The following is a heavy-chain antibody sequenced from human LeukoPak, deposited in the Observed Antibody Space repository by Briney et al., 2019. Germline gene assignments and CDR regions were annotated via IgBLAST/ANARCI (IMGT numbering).Heavy chain of an antibody. Sequence: GGSLRLSCAASGFTFSSYWMHWVRQVPGKGLVWVSRINSDGSSTSYADSVKGRFTISRDNAKNTLYVQMNSLRAEDTSVYYCSTGSGHAFDIWGRGTMVTVSS. J-gene: IGHJ3*02. CDR1: GFTFSSYW. CDR3: STGSGHAFDI. CDR2: INSDGSST. D-gene: IGHD3-10*01. V-gene: IGHV3-74*01.